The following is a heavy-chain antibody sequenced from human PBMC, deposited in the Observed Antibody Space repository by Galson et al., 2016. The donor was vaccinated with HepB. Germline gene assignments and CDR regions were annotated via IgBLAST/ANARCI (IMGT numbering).Heavy chain of an antibody. D-gene: IGHD5-12*01. CDR1: GYTFTSYD. Sequence: SVKVSCKASGYTFTSYDINWVRQATGQGLEWMGWMNPNRGNTGYAQKFQGRVTMTRNTSISTSYMELSSLRSEDTAVYYCARGAALIMATYDYWGQGTLVTVSS. CDR3: ARGAALIMATYDY. CDR2: MNPNRGNT. J-gene: IGHJ4*02. V-gene: IGHV1-8*01.